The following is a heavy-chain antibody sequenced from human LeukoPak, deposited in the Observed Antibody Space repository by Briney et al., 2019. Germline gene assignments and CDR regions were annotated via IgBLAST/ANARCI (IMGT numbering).Heavy chain of an antibody. V-gene: IGHV3-33*01. CDR2: IWYDGTNI. CDR3: ARDAWGAFGNYVNYFDY. Sequence: GGSLRLSCAASGLILSSYGIHWVRQAPGKGLEWVAVIWYDGTNIYYGDSVKGRFSISRDNSKNTVYLQMDSLRAEDTAVYYCARDAWGAFGNYVNYFDYWGQGTLVTVSS. D-gene: IGHD4-11*01. CDR1: GLILSSYG. J-gene: IGHJ4*02.